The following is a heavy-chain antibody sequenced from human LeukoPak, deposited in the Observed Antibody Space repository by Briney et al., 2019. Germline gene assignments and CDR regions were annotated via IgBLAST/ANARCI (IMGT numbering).Heavy chain of an antibody. Sequence: GGSLRLSCTASGFTFGDYAMSWFRQAPGKGLEWVGFIRSKAYGGTTEYAASVKGRFTISRDDSKSIAYLQMNSLKTEDTAVYYCTRDSGGSGSYYNPKVFDYWGQGTLVTLSS. CDR1: GFTFGDYA. V-gene: IGHV3-49*03. CDR2: IRSKAYGGTT. CDR3: TRDSGGSGSYYNPKVFDY. D-gene: IGHD3-10*01. J-gene: IGHJ4*02.